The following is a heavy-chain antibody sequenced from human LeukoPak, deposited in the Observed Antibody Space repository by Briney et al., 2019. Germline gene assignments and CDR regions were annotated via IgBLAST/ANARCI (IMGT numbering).Heavy chain of an antibody. V-gene: IGHV3-21*01. Sequence: GGSLRLSCAASGFTFSTYNMYWVRQAPGKGLEWVSSISSSSSHTYYVDSVKGRFTISRDNTMNSLYLQMNSLRAEDTAVYYCTREAPHGYSGYDSRDYWGQGTLVTVSS. J-gene: IGHJ4*02. CDR2: ISSSSSHT. D-gene: IGHD5-12*01. CDR1: GFTFSTYN. CDR3: TREAPHGYSGYDSRDY.